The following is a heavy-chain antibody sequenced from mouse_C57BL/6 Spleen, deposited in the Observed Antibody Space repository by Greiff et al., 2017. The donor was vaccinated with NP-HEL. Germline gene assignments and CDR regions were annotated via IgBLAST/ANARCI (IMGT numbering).Heavy chain of an antibody. CDR2: IRSKSSNYAS. D-gene: IGHD2-3*01. Sequence: EVQLQESGGGLVQPKGSLKLSCAASGFTFTTYAMHWVRQAPGKGLEWVARIRSKSSNYASYYAVSVKARFTISRDDSQIMLYLQMINLKTEHTAMYYCVRERYYGYFSWFAYWGQGTLVTVSA. V-gene: IGHV10-3*01. CDR1: GFTFTTYA. CDR3: VRERYYGYFSWFAY. J-gene: IGHJ3*01.